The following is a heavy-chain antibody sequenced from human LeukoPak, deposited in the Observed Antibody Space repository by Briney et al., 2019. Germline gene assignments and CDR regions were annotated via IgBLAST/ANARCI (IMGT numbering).Heavy chain of an antibody. V-gene: IGHV4-34*01. D-gene: IGHD4-17*01. J-gene: IGHJ6*03. CDR1: GGSFSGYY. CDR2: INHSGST. CDR3: ARGVTTVTTPYYYYYYYMDV. Sequence: SETLSLTXAVYGGSFSGYYWSWIRQPPGKGLEWIGEINHSGSTNYNPSLKSRVTISVDTSKNQFSLKLSSVTAADTAVYYCARGVTTVTTPYYYYYYYMDVWGKGTAVTVSS.